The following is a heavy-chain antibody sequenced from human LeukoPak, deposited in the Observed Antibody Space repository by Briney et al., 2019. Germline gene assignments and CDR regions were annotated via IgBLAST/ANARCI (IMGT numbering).Heavy chain of an antibody. CDR3: AREGPNLYSSSWAPIPHYYYYGMDV. Sequence: SETLSFTCTVSGGAISSYYWSWIRQPAGKRLEWIGRIYTSGGTNYNPSLKSRVTMSVDTSKNQFSLKLSSVTAADTAVYYCAREGPNLYSSSWAPIPHYYYYGMDVWGQGTTVTVSS. CDR2: IYTSGGT. J-gene: IGHJ6*02. V-gene: IGHV4-4*07. CDR1: GGAISSYY. D-gene: IGHD6-13*01.